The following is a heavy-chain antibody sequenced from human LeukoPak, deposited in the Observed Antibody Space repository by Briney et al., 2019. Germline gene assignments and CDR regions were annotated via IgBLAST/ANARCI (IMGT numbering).Heavy chain of an antibody. CDR3: ARERGYYCSTGSCYFDF. CDR1: GYIFSDYW. D-gene: IGHD2-15*01. V-gene: IGHV5-51*01. CDR2: IYAGDSDT. Sequence: GESLKISCRGSGYIFSDYWIGWVRQMPGRGLEWMGIIYAGDSDTRYMPSSQGQVTISADKSINTAYLQWSSLKASDTAVYFCARERGYYCSTGSCYFDFWGQGTLVTVSS. J-gene: IGHJ4*02.